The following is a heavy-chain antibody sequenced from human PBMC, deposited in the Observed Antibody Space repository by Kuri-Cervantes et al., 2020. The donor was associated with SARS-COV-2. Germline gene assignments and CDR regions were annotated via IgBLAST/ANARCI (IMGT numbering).Heavy chain of an antibody. D-gene: IGHD1-26*01. V-gene: IGHV3-7*01. CDR1: GFIFSNYW. J-gene: IGHJ6*03. Sequence: GESLKISCEVSGFIFSNYWMSWVRQAPGKGLEWVANIKQDGSEKYYVDSVKGRFTISRDNAGNSLFLQMNSLRSEDTAVYYCARASAGSSWGYYYYMDVWGIGTTVTVSS. CDR2: IKQDGSEK. CDR3: ARASAGSSWGYYYYMDV.